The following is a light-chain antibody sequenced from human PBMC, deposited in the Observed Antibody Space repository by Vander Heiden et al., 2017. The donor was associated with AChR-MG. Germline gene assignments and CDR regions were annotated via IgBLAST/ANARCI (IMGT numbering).Light chain of an antibody. CDR3: QQYHDWPRA. J-gene: IGKJ2*01. CDR1: QSVSSY. Sequence: EIVMTPSPATLSVSPGERAPLSCRASQSVSSYLAWYQQKPGQAPRLLFYGASTRATGSPARCSGSGSGTDFTLTISSLQSEDFAVYFCQQYHDWPRAFGQGTKLEIK. V-gene: IGKV3-15*01. CDR2: GAS.